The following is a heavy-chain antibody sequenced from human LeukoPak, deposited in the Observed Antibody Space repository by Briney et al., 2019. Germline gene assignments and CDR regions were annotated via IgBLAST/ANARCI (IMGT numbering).Heavy chain of an antibody. V-gene: IGHV3-48*01. D-gene: IGHD3-3*01. CDR2: ISSSSSTI. J-gene: IGHJ6*02. CDR3: ARAYYDFWSGPIYGMDV. CDR1: GFTFSSYS. Sequence: GGSLRLSCAASGFTFSSYSMNWVRQAPGKGLEWVSYISSSSSTIYYADSVKGRFTISRDNAKNSLYLQMNSLRAEDTAVYYCARAYYDFWSGPIYGMDVWGQGTTVTVSS.